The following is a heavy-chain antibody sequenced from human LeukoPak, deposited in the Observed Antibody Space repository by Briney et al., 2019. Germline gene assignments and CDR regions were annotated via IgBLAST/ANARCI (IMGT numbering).Heavy chain of an antibody. J-gene: IGHJ4*02. CDR2: IKFDGSER. CDR1: GFTFSSNW. D-gene: IGHD6-6*01. Sequence: PGGSLRLSCVTSGFTFSSNWMHWVRQAPGKGLEWVASIKFDGSERHYVDSVRDRFTISRDNAKNSLYLQMNSLRAEDTAVYYCAREIDEYSSPSPFDYWGQGTLVTVSS. CDR3: AREIDEYSSPSPFDY. V-gene: IGHV3-7*01.